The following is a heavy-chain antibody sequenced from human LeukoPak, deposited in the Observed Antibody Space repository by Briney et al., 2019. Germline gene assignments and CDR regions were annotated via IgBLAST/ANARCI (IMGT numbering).Heavy chain of an antibody. J-gene: IGHJ4*02. D-gene: IGHD6-6*01. Sequence: PGRSLRLSCAASGFTFSSYAMHWVRQAPGKGLEGVAVISYDGSNKYYADSVKGRFTISGDNSKNTLYLQMNSLRAEDTAVYYCAGSSSSMYYFDYWGQGTLVTVSS. CDR1: GFTFSSYA. V-gene: IGHV3-30-3*01. CDR2: ISYDGSNK. CDR3: AGSSSSMYYFDY.